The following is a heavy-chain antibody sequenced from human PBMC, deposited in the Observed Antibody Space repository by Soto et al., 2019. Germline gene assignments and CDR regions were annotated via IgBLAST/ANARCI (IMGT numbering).Heavy chain of an antibody. D-gene: IGHD3-10*01. CDR3: ARGTSTTMAYGMDV. V-gene: IGHV4-34*01. CDR1: GGSFSGYY. CDR2: INHSGST. J-gene: IGHJ6*02. Sequence: SETLSLTCAVYGGSFSGYYWSWIRQPPGKGLEWIGEINHSGSTNYNPSLKSRVTISVDTSKNQFSLKLSSVTAADTAVYYCARGTSTTMAYGMDVWGQGTTVTVSS.